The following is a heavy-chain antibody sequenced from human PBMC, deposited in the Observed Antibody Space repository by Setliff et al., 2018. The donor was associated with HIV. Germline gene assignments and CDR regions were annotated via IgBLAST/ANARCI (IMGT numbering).Heavy chain of an antibody. CDR1: GGSISGHY. CDR2: IYHSGRT. Sequence: SETLSLTCTVSGGSISGHYWNWIRQPPGKGLEWIGSIYHSGRTYCNPSLKSRVTISVDTSKNQFSLKLTSVTAADTAIYYCARADDSSSWFLFDFWGQGTLVTVSS. V-gene: IGHV4-59*11. J-gene: IGHJ4*02. CDR3: ARADDSSSWFLFDF. D-gene: IGHD6-13*01.